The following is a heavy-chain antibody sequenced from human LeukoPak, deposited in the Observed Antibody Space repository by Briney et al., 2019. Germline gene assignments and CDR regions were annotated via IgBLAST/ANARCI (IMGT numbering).Heavy chain of an antibody. V-gene: IGHV3-11*01. CDR2: ISSSGSTI. D-gene: IGHD6-19*01. J-gene: IGHJ4*02. CDR3: ARGSSSGWSKPFDY. CDR1: GFTFSDYY. Sequence: PGGSLRHSCAASGFTFSDYYMSWIRQAPGKGLEWVSYISSSGSTIYYADSVKGRFTISRDNAKNSLYLQMNSLRAEDTAVYYCARGSSSGWSKPFDYWGQGTLVTVSS.